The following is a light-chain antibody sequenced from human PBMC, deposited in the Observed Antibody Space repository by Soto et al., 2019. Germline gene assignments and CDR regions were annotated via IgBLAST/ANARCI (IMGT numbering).Light chain of an antibody. J-gene: IGKJ5*01. Sequence: EIVLTQSPATLSLSPGERVTLSRRASQSVSSYLAWYQQKPGQAPRLLIYDASNRATGIPARFSGSGSGTDFTLTISSLEPEDFAVYYCQQRSNWPPLFGQGTRLEIK. CDR2: DAS. CDR3: QQRSNWPPL. CDR1: QSVSSY. V-gene: IGKV3-11*01.